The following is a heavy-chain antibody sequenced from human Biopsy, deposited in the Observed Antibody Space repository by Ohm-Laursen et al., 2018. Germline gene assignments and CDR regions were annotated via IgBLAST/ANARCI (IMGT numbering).Heavy chain of an antibody. CDR1: GFTFSGYG. J-gene: IGHJ6*02. D-gene: IGHD3-10*01. Sequence: SLRLSCAASGFTFSGYGMHWVRQAPGKGLEWVAVIWYDGTDKFYADSVKGRFTISRDNSKNTLYLHMNSLRAADTAVYYCARDRYYGSENYFSHYSMDVWGQGTTVTVSS. CDR2: IWYDGTDK. V-gene: IGHV3-33*01. CDR3: ARDRYYGSENYFSHYSMDV.